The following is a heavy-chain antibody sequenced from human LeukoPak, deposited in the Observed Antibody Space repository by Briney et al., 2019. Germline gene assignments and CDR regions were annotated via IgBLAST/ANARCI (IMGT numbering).Heavy chain of an antibody. J-gene: IGHJ4*02. CDR3: TTGSGYGDYFDY. V-gene: IGHV3-15*01. CDR2: IKSKTDGGTT. Sequence: GGSLRPSCAASGFTFSNAWMSWVRQAPGKGLEWVGRIKSKTDGGTTDYAAPVKGRFTISRDDSKNTLYLQMNSLKTEDTAVYYCTTGSGYGDYFDYWGQGTLVTVSS. CDR1: GFTFSNAW. D-gene: IGHD4-17*01.